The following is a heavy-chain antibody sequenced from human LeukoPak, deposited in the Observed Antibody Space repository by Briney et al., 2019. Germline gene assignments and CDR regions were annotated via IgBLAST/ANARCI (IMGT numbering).Heavy chain of an antibody. CDR2: IYHSGST. CDR3: ARQWLGPFDY. D-gene: IGHD6-19*01. J-gene: IGHJ4*02. CDR1: GYSISSGYY. Sequence: PSXXLSLTCAVSGYSISSGYYWGWIRQPPGKGLEWIGSIYHSGSTYYNPSLKSRVTISVDTSKNQFSLKLSSVTAADTAVYYCARQWLGPFDYWGQGTLVTVSS. V-gene: IGHV4-38-2*01.